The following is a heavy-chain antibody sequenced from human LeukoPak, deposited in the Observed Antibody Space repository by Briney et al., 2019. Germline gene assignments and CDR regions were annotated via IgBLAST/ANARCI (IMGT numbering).Heavy chain of an antibody. CDR2: ISSSSSYI. J-gene: IGHJ6*03. D-gene: IGHD3-10*01. CDR3: ARVRYYGSGKGYMDV. Sequence: GGSLRLSCAASGFTFSSYEMNWVRQAPGKGLEWVSSISSSSSYIYYADSVKGRFTISRDNAKNSLYLQMNSLRAEDTAVYYCARVRYYGSGKGYMDVWGKGTTVTISS. CDR1: GFTFSSYE. V-gene: IGHV3-21*01.